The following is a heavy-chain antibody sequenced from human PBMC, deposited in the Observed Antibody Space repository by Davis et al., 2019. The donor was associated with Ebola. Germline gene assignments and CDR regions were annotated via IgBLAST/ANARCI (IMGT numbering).Heavy chain of an antibody. CDR1: GGSFSGYY. Sequence: PSETLSLTCAVYGGSFSGYYWSWIRQPPGKGLEWIGEINHSGSTNYNPSLKSRVTISVDTSKNQFSLKLSSVTAADTAVYYCARRFIAARSGWFDPWGQGTLVTVSS. CDR3: ARRFIAARSGWFDP. D-gene: IGHD6-6*01. CDR2: INHSGST. J-gene: IGHJ5*02. V-gene: IGHV4-34*01.